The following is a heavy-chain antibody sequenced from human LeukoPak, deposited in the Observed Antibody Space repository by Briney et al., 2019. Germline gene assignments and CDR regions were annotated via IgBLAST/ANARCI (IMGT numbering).Heavy chain of an antibody. CDR3: ARDRYCSSTSCSGGYYYYYMDV. CDR1: GFTFSSYE. V-gene: IGHV3-48*03. Sequence: GGSLRLSCAASGFTFSSYEMNWVRQAPGKGLEWVSYISSSGSTIYYADSVKGRFTISRDNAKNSLYLQMNSLRAEDTAVYYCARDRYCSSTSCSGGYYYYYMDVWGKGTTVTVSS. CDR2: ISSSGSTI. J-gene: IGHJ6*03. D-gene: IGHD2-2*01.